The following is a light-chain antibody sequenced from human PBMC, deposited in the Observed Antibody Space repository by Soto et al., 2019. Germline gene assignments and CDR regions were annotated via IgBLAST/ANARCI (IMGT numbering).Light chain of an antibody. Sequence: IQLTQCASWLSVSVGDRVNIYCLASQSIXSHLSWYQQKPGKAPKILXDDASTLQRGGPSRLSGSGSGTDFTLPISSLQPEDFATYYCQQSLSSPGTFGQGTKVDIK. J-gene: IGKJ1*01. V-gene: IGKV1-39*01. CDR3: QQSLSSPGT. CDR1: QSIXSH. CDR2: DAS.